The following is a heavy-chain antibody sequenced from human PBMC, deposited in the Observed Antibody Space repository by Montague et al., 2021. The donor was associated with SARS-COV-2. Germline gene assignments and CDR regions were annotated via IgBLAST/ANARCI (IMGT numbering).Heavy chain of an antibody. V-gene: IGHV4-39*01. D-gene: IGHD2-8*01. CDR2: IYYSGNT. CDR1: GGSISSSSYY. Sequence: SETLSLTCTVSGGSISSSSYYWGWIRQPPGKGLEWIGNIYYSGNTYYNPSLKSRVTISVDTSKNQFSLKLSSATAADTAVYYCATITLGYCTNGVCQPPDYWGQGTLVTVSS. J-gene: IGHJ4*02. CDR3: ATITLGYCTNGVCQPPDY.